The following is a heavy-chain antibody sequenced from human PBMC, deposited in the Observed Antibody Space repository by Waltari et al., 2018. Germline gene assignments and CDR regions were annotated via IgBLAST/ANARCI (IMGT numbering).Heavy chain of an antibody. J-gene: IGHJ3*02. CDR3: ARGRAYDFWSGYSAEPDAFDM. CDR1: ELIISGYA. D-gene: IGHD3-3*01. CDR2: IVYDGRSK. V-gene: IGHV3-30*04. Sequence: QGQLVESGGGVVQPGRSLRLSCAASELIISGYAMNWVRRAQGKGREGVADIVYDGRSKHYADSVKGRFTISRDNSNLYLQMNSLSTEDTAVYYCARGRAYDFWSGYSAEPDAFDMWGQGTMVIVSS.